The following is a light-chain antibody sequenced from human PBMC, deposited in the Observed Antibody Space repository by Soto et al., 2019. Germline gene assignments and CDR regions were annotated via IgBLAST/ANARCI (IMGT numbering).Light chain of an antibody. CDR1: SSDVGGYNY. Sequence: ALTQPASVSGSPGQSITISCTGTSSDVGGYNYVSWYQQHPGKAPKLMIYEVSNRPSGVSNRFSGSKSGNTASLTISGLQAEDEADYYCSSYTSSRTYVFGTGTKV. CDR3: SSYTSSRTYV. J-gene: IGLJ1*01. CDR2: EVS. V-gene: IGLV2-14*01.